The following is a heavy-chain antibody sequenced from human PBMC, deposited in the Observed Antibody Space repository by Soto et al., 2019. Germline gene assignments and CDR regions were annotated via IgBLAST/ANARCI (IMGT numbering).Heavy chain of an antibody. V-gene: IGHV4-39*01. Sequence: SETLSLTCTVSGGSISSSSYYWGWIRQPPGKGLEWIGSIYYSGSTYYNPSLKSRVTISVDTSKNQFSLKLSSVTAADTAVYYCARHRRGVTQWQDWYFDLWGRGTLVTVSS. J-gene: IGHJ2*01. CDR1: GGSISSSSYY. D-gene: IGHD6-19*01. CDR2: IYYSGST. CDR3: ARHRRGVTQWQDWYFDL.